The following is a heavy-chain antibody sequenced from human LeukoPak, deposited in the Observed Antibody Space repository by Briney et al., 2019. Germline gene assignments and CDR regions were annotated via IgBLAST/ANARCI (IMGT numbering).Heavy chain of an antibody. CDR3: ARDDYYYGSGSYTGY. CDR1: GFTFNIYV. J-gene: IGHJ4*02. V-gene: IGHV3-23*01. D-gene: IGHD3-10*01. Sequence: GGSLRLSSAASGFTFNIYVVNWVRQAPGKGLEWVSAISGSGGSTYYADSVKGRFTISRDNSKNTLYLQMNSLRAEDTAVYYCARDDYYYGSGSYTGYWGQGTLVTVSS. CDR2: ISGSGGST.